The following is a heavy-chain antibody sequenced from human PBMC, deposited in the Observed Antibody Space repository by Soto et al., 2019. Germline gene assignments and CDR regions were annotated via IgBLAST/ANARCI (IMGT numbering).Heavy chain of an antibody. CDR3: ARGRVENAYFDY. CDR1: GFAFSSYS. V-gene: IGHV3-48*02. D-gene: IGHD1-1*01. CDR2: ISSSSSSI. J-gene: IGHJ4*02. Sequence: PGGSLRLSCAASGFAFSSYSMYWVRQAPGKGLEWVSYISSSSSSINYADSVKGRFTISRDDAKSSLSLQMNSLRDEDTAVYYCARGRVENAYFDYWGQGTPVTVSS.